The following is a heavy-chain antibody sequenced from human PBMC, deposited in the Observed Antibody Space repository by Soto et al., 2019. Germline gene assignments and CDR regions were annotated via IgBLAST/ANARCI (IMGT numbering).Heavy chain of an antibody. D-gene: IGHD3-3*01. J-gene: IGHJ4*02. CDR3: ERARKATYITGGFDS. CDR2: SSYGGIT. CDR1: GVSISDYY. Sequence: ETLCLTCRVSGVSISDYYWSWIRQSPEKGLEYIAYSSYGGITNLNGALNGRVTMSIDTSKNQFSLKATSLTAADTAVYYCERARKATYITGGFDSWGQGTLVTVYS. V-gene: IGHV4-59*01.